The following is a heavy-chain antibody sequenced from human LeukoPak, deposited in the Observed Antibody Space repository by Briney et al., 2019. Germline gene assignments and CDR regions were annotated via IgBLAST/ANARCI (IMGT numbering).Heavy chain of an antibody. D-gene: IGHD6-19*01. CDR3: ARDTHGSGWTINWFDP. CDR1: GFTFSSYS. CDR2: ITSSSSFT. J-gene: IGHJ5*02. V-gene: IGHV3-21*01. Sequence: GGSLRLSCAASGFTFSSYSMNWVRQAPGKGLEWVSSITSSSSFTYYADSVKGRFTVSRDNAKNSLYLQMNSLGVEDTAVYYCARDTHGSGWTINWFDPWGQGTLVTVSS.